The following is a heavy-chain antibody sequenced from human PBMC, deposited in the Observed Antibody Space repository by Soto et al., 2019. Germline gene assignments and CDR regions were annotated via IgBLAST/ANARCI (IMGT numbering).Heavy chain of an antibody. CDR1: GCSISSGGYY. J-gene: IGHJ4*02. CDR2: IYYSGST. V-gene: IGHV4-31*03. CDR3: ARDSSADY. Sequence: PSETLSLTCTFSGCSISSGGYYGSWIRQHPGKGLEWIGYIYYSGSTYYNPSLKSRVTISVDTSKNQFSLKLSSVTAADTAVYYCARDSSADYWGQGTLVTVSS.